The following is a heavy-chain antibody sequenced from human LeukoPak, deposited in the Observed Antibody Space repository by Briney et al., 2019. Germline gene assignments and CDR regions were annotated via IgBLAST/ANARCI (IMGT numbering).Heavy chain of an antibody. J-gene: IGHJ3*02. V-gene: IGHV1-69*05. CDR2: IIPIFGTA. Sequence: ASVKVSCKASGGTFSSYAISWVRQAPGQGLEWMGGIIPIFGTANYAQKFQGRVTITTDESTSTAYMELSSLRSEDTAVYYCARDFDCSGGSCYSDAFDIWGQGTMVTVSS. CDR1: GGTFSSYA. D-gene: IGHD2-15*01. CDR3: ARDFDCSGGSCYSDAFDI.